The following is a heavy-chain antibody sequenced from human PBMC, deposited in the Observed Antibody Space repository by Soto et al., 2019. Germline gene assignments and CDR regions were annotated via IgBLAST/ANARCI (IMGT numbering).Heavy chain of an antibody. CDR1: GFSFSISP. V-gene: IGHV3-30-3*01. J-gene: IGHJ4*02. D-gene: IGHD7-27*01. Sequence: GRSLRLSCAASGFSFSISPMHWVRQAPGKGPEWVALISYDGTNKFYADSVKGRFTISRDNSKSTLYLQVDSLRPEDAAVYYCARDPKTSGGQHWAFNYFDSWGQGTLVTVSS. CDR3: ARDPKTSGGQHWAFNYFDS. CDR2: ISYDGTNK.